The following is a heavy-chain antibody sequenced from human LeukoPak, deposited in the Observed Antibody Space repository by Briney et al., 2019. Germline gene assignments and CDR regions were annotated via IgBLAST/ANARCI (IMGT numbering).Heavy chain of an antibody. Sequence: GGSLRLSCAAPGITFSSFGMHWLRQAPGKGLEWVAFIWYDGSNKYYADSVKGRFTISRDNSKNTLYLQMNSLRVEDTAVYYCAREVERYNWFDPWGQGTLVSVSS. D-gene: IGHD1-1*01. J-gene: IGHJ5*02. CDR2: IWYDGSNK. CDR1: GITFSSFG. V-gene: IGHV3-33*01. CDR3: AREVERYNWFDP.